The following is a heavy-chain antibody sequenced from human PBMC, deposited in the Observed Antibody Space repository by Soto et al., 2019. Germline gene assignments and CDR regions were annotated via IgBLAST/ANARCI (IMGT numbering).Heavy chain of an antibody. V-gene: IGHV5-10-1*01. D-gene: IGHD1-1*01. Sequence: GESLKISCNGSGYSFTSYWISWVRQLPGKGLEWMGSIDRSEFYTNYSASFQGHVTISADKSMSTAYLQWSGLKASDTAMYYCAALMERRAYSYGIDVWGQGTTVTVSS. CDR1: GYSFTSYW. CDR3: AALMERRAYSYGIDV. J-gene: IGHJ6*02. CDR2: IDRSEFYT.